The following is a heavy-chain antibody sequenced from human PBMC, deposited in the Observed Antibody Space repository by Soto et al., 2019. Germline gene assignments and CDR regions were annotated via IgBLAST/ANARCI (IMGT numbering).Heavy chain of an antibody. CDR2: ISYDGSNK. CDR3: AKDPTSGYDYNHFDY. V-gene: IGHV3-30*18. Sequence: GGSLRLSCAASGFTFSSYGMHWVRQAPGKGLEWVAVISYDGSNKYYADSVKGRFTISRDNSKNTLYLQMNSLRAEDTAVYYCAKDPTSGYDYNHFDYWGQGTLVTVSS. J-gene: IGHJ4*02. D-gene: IGHD5-12*01. CDR1: GFTFSSYG.